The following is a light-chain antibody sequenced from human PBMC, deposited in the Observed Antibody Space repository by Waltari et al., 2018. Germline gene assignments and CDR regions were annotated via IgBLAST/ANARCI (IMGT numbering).Light chain of an antibody. CDR1: SSNIGSNY. V-gene: IGLV1-47*01. CDR3: AVWDDSLSGPV. Sequence: QSVLTQPPSTSGAPGQRVAISCSGSSSNIGSNYVYWYQQLPGTAPKLLIYRNNPRPSGVPDRSSGSKSGTSAALAISGLRSEDESDYYCAVWDDSLSGPVLGGGTKLTVL. CDR2: RNN. J-gene: IGLJ3*02.